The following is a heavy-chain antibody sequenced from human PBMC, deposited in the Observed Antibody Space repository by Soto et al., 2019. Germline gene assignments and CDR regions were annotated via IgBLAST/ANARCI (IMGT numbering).Heavy chain of an antibody. V-gene: IGHV3-23*01. CDR3: AKAGIFGHIDY. CDR2: ISGGGGRT. D-gene: IGHD3-3*01. CDR1: GFTFSSYD. Sequence: EVQLLESGGGLVQPGGCLRLSCAASGFTFSSYDMSWVRQAPGRGLEWVSTISGGGGRTDYADSVKGRFTISRDNSKSTLNLQMDTLRAEDTAIYYCAKAGIFGHIDYWGQGILVTVSS. J-gene: IGHJ4*02.